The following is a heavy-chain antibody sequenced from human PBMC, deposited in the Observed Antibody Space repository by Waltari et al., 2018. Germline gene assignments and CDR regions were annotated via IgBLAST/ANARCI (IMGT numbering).Heavy chain of an antibody. Sequence: EVQLVESGGGLVQPGGSLRLSCAASGFTFSSYSMNWVRQAPGKGLEWVSYISSSSSTRYYADSVKGRFTISRDNAKNSLYLQMNSLRAEDTAVYYCARDYDFWSGFLDYWGQGTLVTVSS. D-gene: IGHD3-3*01. V-gene: IGHV3-48*01. CDR1: GFTFSSYS. J-gene: IGHJ4*02. CDR3: ARDYDFWSGFLDY. CDR2: ISSSSSTR.